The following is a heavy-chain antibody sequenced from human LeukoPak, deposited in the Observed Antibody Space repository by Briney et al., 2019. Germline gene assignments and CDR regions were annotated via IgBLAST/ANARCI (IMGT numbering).Heavy chain of an antibody. CDR1: GYSMSSDYY. CDR3: ARRPYSSSWPFNY. Sequence: SETLSLTCTVSGYSMSSDYYWGWIRQPPGKGLEWTGYIYYNGNTNYNPSLKSRVTISVDTSKNQFSLKVSSVTAADTAVYYCARRPYSSSWPFNYWGQGTVVTVSS. CDR2: IYYNGNT. D-gene: IGHD6-13*01. V-gene: IGHV4-61*05. J-gene: IGHJ4*02.